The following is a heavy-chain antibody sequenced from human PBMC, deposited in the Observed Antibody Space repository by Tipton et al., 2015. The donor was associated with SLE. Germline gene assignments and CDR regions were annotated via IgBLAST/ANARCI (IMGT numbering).Heavy chain of an antibody. V-gene: IGHV4-61*05. Sequence: GLVKPSETLSLSCTVSGDSISSSSYYWGWIRQPPGKGLEWIGYIYYSGSTKYNPSLKSRVTISVDTSKNQFSLKLSSVTAADAAVYYCSRGLDTMVQGVYFDYWGQGALVTVSS. D-gene: IGHD3-10*01. CDR2: IYYSGST. CDR1: GDSISSSSYY. J-gene: IGHJ4*02. CDR3: SRGLDTMVQGVYFDY.